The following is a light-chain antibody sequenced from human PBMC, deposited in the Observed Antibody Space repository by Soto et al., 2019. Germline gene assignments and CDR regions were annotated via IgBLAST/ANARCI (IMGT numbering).Light chain of an antibody. CDR2: GAS. J-gene: IGKJ1*01. CDR3: QQRSIWPWT. Sequence: EIVMTQSPATLSVSPGERATLSCRASQSIRNNLIWYQQKSGQAPRLLIYGASTRATGIPARFSGSGSGTEFTLTISSLQPDDFAVFYCQQRSIWPWTFGQGTKVDIK. V-gene: IGKV3-15*01. CDR1: QSIRNN.